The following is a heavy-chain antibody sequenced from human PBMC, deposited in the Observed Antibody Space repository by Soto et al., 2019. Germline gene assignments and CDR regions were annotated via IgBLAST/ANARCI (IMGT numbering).Heavy chain of an antibody. CDR2: ISYDGRDE. Sequence: QVQLVESGGGVVQPGGSLRLSCAAFGFTFSNYAMFWVHQSPGEGLEWVALISYDGRDESYVDSVKGRFSISRDNSKDTLYLQMDSLRAQDTAVYYCARRTAAAYYMDVWGKGTTVTVSS. D-gene: IGHD6-13*01. CDR3: ARRTAAAYYMDV. V-gene: IGHV3-30*03. J-gene: IGHJ6*03. CDR1: GFTFSNYA.